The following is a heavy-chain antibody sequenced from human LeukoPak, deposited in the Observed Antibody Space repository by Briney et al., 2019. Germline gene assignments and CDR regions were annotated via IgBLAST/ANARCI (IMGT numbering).Heavy chain of an antibody. J-gene: IGHJ4*02. V-gene: IGHV1-2*02. D-gene: IGHD6-13*01. CDR2: INPNSGGA. CDR3: ARKAFGSSSWFVDY. CDR1: GYTFTGYY. Sequence: ASVKVSCKASGYTFTGYYMHWVRQAPGQGLEWMGWINPNSGGANYAQKFQGRVTMTRDTSISTAYMELTRLTSDDTAVYYCARKAFGSSSWFVDYWGQGILVTVSS.